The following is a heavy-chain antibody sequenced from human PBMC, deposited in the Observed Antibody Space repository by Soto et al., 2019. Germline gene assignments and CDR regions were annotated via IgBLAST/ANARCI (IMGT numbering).Heavy chain of an antibody. CDR2: ISGSGGST. D-gene: IGHD2-2*01. CDR1: RFTFSNYA. J-gene: IGHJ4*02. CDR3: AKGGSSSSSPLDY. Sequence: VQLLESGGGLVQPGGSLRLSCAASRFTFSNYAMNWVRQAPGKGLEWVSVISGSGGSTYYADSVKGRFTVSRDNSKNTLYLQMNSLRAEDTAVYYCAKGGSSSSSPLDYWGRGTLVTVSS. V-gene: IGHV3-23*01.